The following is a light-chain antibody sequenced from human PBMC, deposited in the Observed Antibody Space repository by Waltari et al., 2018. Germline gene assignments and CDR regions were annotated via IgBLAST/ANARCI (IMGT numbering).Light chain of an antibody. CDR3: CSYAGSYIYV. CDR2: DVT. Sequence: QSALTQPRSVSGSPGQSITIACSGTSSDVGSYDYVSWYQQYPGKAPKLIIYDVTTRPSGVPDRFSGSKSANTASLTISGLQAEDEADYYCCSYAGSYIYVFGSGTKVTVL. CDR1: SSDVGSYDY. V-gene: IGLV2-11*01. J-gene: IGLJ1*01.